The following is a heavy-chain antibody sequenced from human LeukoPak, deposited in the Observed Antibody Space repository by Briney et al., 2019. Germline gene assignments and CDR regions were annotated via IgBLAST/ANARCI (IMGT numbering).Heavy chain of an antibody. CDR1: GGSFSGYY. CDR2: INHSGST. D-gene: IGHD2-15*01. J-gene: IGHJ6*03. V-gene: IGHV4-34*01. Sequence: SETLSLTCAVYGGSFSGYYWSWIRQPPGKGLEWVGEINHSGSTNYNPSLKSRVTIAVDTSKNQFSLKLSSVTAADTAVYYCVRAPSGYCSGGSCSSIALGRYYYYMDVWGKGTTVTVSS. CDR3: VRAPSGYCSGGSCSSIALGRYYYYMDV.